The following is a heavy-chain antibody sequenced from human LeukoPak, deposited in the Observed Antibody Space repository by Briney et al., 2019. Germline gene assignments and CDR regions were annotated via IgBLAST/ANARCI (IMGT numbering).Heavy chain of an antibody. D-gene: IGHD1-26*01. Sequence: PGGSLRLSCAASGFTFDDYAMHWVRQAPGKGLEWVSGISWNSGSIGYADSVKGRFTISRDNAKHSLYLQMNSLRAEDTALYYCAKDKSNSGSYYKNAFDIWGQGTMVTVSS. CDR1: GFTFDDYA. CDR3: AKDKSNSGSYYKNAFDI. J-gene: IGHJ3*02. CDR2: ISWNSGSI. V-gene: IGHV3-9*01.